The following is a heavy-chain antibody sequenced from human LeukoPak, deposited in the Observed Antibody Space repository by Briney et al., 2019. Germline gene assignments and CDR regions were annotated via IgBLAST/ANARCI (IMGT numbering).Heavy chain of an antibody. CDR1: GGSISSYY. CDR3: ARILRTYYYDSSGYLFDY. CDR2: IYYSGST. V-gene: IGHV4-59*01. J-gene: IGHJ4*02. D-gene: IGHD3-22*01. Sequence: PSETLSLTCTVSGGSISSYYWSWLRQPPGKGLEWIGYIYYSGSTNYNPSLKSRVTISVDTSKNQFSLKLSSVTAADTAVYYCARILRTYYYDSSGYLFDYWGQGTLVTVSS.